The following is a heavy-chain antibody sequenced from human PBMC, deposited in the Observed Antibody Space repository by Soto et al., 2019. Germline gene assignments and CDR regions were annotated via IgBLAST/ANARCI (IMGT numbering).Heavy chain of an antibody. V-gene: IGHV3-7*01. CDR3: ARAASSPDY. J-gene: IGHJ4*02. D-gene: IGHD6-13*01. CDR1: GFTFSSHW. CDR2: IKSDGSEK. Sequence: PGGSLRLSCAASGFTFSSHWMSWVRQAPGKGLEWVANIKSDGSEKYYLDSVKGRFTVSRDNAKNSLFLQMNSLRAEDTAVYYCARAASSPDYWGQGTLVTVSS.